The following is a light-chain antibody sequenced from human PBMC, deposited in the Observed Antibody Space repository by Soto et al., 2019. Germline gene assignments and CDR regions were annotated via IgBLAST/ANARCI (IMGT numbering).Light chain of an antibody. CDR1: QGIRSR. CDR3: QQALSFPLT. CDR2: GTS. Sequence: IQMTQSPSSVSASVGDTVTITCRASQGIRSRLAWYQQKPGTAPKILIYGTSTLRSGVPSRFSGSGSGTHFTLTISDLQPEDFATYFCQQALSFPLTFGGGTKVDIK. J-gene: IGKJ4*01. V-gene: IGKV1-12*01.